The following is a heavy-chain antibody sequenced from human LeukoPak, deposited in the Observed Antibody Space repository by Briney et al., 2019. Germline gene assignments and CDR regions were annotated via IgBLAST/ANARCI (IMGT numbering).Heavy chain of an antibody. Sequence: ASVKVSCKASGYTFTSYGISWVRQAPGQGLEWMGWISAYNGNTNYAQKFQGRVTITADKSTSTAYMELSSLRSEDTAAYYCARDSIDDAFDIWGQGTMVTVSS. D-gene: IGHD2/OR15-2a*01. V-gene: IGHV1-18*01. CDR3: ARDSIDDAFDI. J-gene: IGHJ3*02. CDR2: ISAYNGNT. CDR1: GYTFTSYG.